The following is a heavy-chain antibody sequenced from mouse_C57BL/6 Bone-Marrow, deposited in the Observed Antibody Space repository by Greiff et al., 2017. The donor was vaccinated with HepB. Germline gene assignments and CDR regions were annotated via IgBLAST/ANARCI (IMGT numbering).Heavy chain of an antibody. J-gene: IGHJ3*01. D-gene: IGHD2-1*01. CDR2: IFPGSGST. Sequence: QVQLQQSGPELVKPGASVKISCKASGYTFTDYYINWVKQRPGQGLEWIGWIFPGSGSTYYNEKFKGKATLTVDKSSSTAYMLLSSLTSEDSAVYFCARVSLIYYGNPWFAYWGQGTLVTVSA. CDR1: GYTFTDYY. V-gene: IGHV1-75*01. CDR3: ARVSLIYYGNPWFAY.